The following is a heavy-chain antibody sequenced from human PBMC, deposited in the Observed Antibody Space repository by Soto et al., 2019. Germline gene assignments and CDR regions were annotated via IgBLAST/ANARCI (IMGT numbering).Heavy chain of an antibody. D-gene: IGHD3-10*01. J-gene: IGHJ6*02. CDR1: GFPFGDYA. CDR3: NRPRSSITMVRGVRKPFMDV. V-gene: IGHV3-49*03. Sequence: GGSLRLSCTASGFPFGDYAMSLFRQSPGKGLEWVGFIRSKAYGGTTEYAASVKGRFTISRDDSKSIAYLQMNSLKTEDTDVYYCNRPRSSITMVRGVRKPFMDVWGQGTRVTVSS. CDR2: IRSKAYGGTT.